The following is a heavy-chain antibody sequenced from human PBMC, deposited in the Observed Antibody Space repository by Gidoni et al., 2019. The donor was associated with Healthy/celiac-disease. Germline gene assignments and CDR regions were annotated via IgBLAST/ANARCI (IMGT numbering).Heavy chain of an antibody. V-gene: IGHV3-30*18. CDR1: GFTFGISS. D-gene: IGHD5-12*01. Sequence: QVQLVEPGVGVVQLVRSLRLSCAAAGFTFGISSMHWVRQAPGKGLEWVAVISYDGSNQYYADSVKGRFTISRDNSKNTLYLQMNSLRAEDTAVYYCAKDSNIVATIFEGYFDYWGQGTLVTVSS. J-gene: IGHJ4*02. CDR2: ISYDGSNQ. CDR3: AKDSNIVATIFEGYFDY.